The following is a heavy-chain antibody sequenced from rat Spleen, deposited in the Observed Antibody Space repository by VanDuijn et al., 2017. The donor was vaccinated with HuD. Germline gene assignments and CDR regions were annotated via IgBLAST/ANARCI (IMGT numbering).Heavy chain of an antibody. V-gene: IGHV2-1*01. CDR2: IWSGGRT. CDR3: TRAWGGYSRDYFDY. D-gene: IGHD1-11*01. J-gene: IGHJ2*01. Sequence: QVQLKESGPGLVQPSQTLSLTCTVSGFSLTSNSVSWVRQPPGKGLEWMGAIWSGGRTAYNSALKSRLSISRDTSKSQAFLKMNSLQTEETAIYYCTRAWGGYSRDYFDYWGQGVMVTVSS. CDR1: GFSLTSNS.